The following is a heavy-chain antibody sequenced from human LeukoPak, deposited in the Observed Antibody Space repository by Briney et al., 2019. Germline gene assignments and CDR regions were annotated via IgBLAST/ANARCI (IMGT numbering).Heavy chain of an antibody. CDR1: GGSFSGYY. Sequence: SETLSLTCAVSGGSFSGYYWSWIRQPPGKGLEWIGEIHHSGSTNYNPSLKSRVTISVDTSKNQFSLKLSSVTAADTAVYYCARLKAAAGTFDYWGQGTLVTVSS. D-gene: IGHD6-13*01. CDR2: IHHSGST. J-gene: IGHJ4*02. V-gene: IGHV4-34*01. CDR3: ARLKAAAGTFDY.